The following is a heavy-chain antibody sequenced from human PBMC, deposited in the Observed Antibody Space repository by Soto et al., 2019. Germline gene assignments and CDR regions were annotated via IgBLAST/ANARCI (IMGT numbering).Heavy chain of an antibody. CDR3: ARDNRYDILTGSYYYYGMDV. D-gene: IGHD3-9*01. CDR1: GGSINNGRFY. Sequence: SETLSLTCTVSGGSINNGRFYWSWIRQPPGKCLEWIGYIYYSGSTYYNPSLKSRVTISLDTSENQFSLQLNSVTAADTAVYYCARDNRYDILTGSYYYYGMDVWGQGTTVTVYS. CDR2: IYYSGST. V-gene: IGHV4-30-4*01. J-gene: IGHJ6*02.